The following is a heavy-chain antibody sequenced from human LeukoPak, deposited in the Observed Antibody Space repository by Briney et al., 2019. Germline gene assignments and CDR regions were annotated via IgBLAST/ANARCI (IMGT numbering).Heavy chain of an antibody. D-gene: IGHD1-26*01. CDR2: ISASGGST. Sequence: QPGGSLRLSCAASGFTFSSYAMSWVRQAPGKGLEWVSTISASGGSTYYADSVKGRFTISRDNSKNTLYLQMNSLRAEDTAVYYCATSRRVGATIQSYYFDYWGQGTLVTVSS. V-gene: IGHV3-23*01. CDR1: GFTFSSYA. J-gene: IGHJ4*02. CDR3: ATSRRVGATIQSYYFDY.